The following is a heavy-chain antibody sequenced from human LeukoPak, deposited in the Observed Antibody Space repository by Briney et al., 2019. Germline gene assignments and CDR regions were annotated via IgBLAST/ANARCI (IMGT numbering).Heavy chain of an antibody. D-gene: IGHD2-8*01. V-gene: IGHV1-46*01. CDR1: GYNFISYY. J-gene: IGHJ6*02. CDR3: AREDVVLVDAVRYYYYGMDL. Sequence: GASVKVSCKASGYNFISYYMHWVRQAPGQGLEWMGIINPSGGSTSYAQKFQDRVTMTRDTSTSTVYMELSSLKSEDTAVYYCAREDVVLVDAVRYYYYGMDLWGQGTTLSVSS. CDR2: INPSGGST.